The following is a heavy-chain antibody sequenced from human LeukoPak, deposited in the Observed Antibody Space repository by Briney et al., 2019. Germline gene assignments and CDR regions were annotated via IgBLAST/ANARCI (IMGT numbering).Heavy chain of an antibody. V-gene: IGHV4-30-2*01. Sequence: SQTLSLTCAVSGGSISSGGYSWSWIRQPPGKGLEWIGYIYHSGSTYYNPSLKSRVTISVDRSKNQFSLKLSSVTAADTAVYYCARDRIDSSGYNYYGMDVWGQGTTVTVSS. D-gene: IGHD3-22*01. CDR3: ARDRIDSSGYNYYGMDV. J-gene: IGHJ6*02. CDR2: IYHSGST. CDR1: GGSISSGGYS.